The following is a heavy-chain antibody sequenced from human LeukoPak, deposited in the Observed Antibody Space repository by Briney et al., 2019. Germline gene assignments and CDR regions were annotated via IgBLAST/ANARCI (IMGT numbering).Heavy chain of an antibody. V-gene: IGHV1-69*05. J-gene: IGHJ6*03. Sequence: GASVKVSCKPSGGTFSNDAISWVRQAPGQGLEWMGGNIPIFGTPNYAQKFQGRVTITTDESATTAYMELSSLRSDDTAVYYCARSRMIYDVDYYYYLDVWGKGTTVAVSS. CDR1: GGTFSNDA. D-gene: IGHD3-3*01. CDR2: NIPIFGTP. CDR3: ARSRMIYDVDYYYYLDV.